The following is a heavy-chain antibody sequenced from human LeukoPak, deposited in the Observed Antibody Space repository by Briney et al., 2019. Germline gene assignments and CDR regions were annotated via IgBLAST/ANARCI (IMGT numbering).Heavy chain of an antibody. CDR1: GFTFSSYG. CDR3: ARRYFDY. J-gene: IGHJ4*02. Sequence: GRSLRLSCAASGFTFSSYGMHWVRQAPGKGLEWVANIKQDGSEKYYVDSVKGRFTISRDNAKSSLYLQMNSLGADDTAVYYCARRYFDYWGQGTLVTVSS. CDR2: IKQDGSEK. V-gene: IGHV3-7*01.